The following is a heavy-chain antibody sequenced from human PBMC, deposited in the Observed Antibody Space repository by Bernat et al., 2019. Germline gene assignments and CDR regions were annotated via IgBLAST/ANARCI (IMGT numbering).Heavy chain of an antibody. CDR2: IYYSGST. D-gene: IGHD6-25*01. Sequence: QLQLQESGPGLVKPSETLSLTCTVSGGSISSSSYYWGWIRQPPGKGLEWIGSIYYSGSTYYNPSLKSRVTISVDTSKNQFSLKLSSVTAADTAVYYCARDPSGYGVDYWGQGTLVTVSS. CDR1: GGSISSSSYY. V-gene: IGHV4-39*07. J-gene: IGHJ4*02. CDR3: ARDPSGYGVDY.